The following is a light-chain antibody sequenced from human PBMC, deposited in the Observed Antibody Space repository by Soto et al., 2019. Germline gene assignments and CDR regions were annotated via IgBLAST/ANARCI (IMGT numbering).Light chain of an antibody. J-gene: IGLJ1*01. V-gene: IGLV1-51*01. CDR3: GTWDSGLTVFV. CDR1: SSNIGSNY. Sequence: QSVLTQPPSVSAAPGQKVTISCSGSSSNIGSNYVSWYQQLPGTAPKLLIFSNNERPSGIPDRLSGSKSGTSATLGITGLQTGDEADYYCGTWDSGLTVFVFGTGTKVTV. CDR2: SNN.